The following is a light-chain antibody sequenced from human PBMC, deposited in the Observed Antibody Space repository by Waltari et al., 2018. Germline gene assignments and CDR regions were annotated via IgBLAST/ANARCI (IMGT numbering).Light chain of an antibody. CDR2: DKS. Sequence: QSVLTQPPSVSGALGQRVTISCTGSSSNIGGGYQVPWSQQLPGTSPKLVIFDKSARPSGVPDRFSGSRSGSSASLAISGLQAEDEGDYYCQSYDTSRGAFYIFGTGTKVTVL. CDR3: QSYDTSRGAFYI. J-gene: IGLJ1*01. V-gene: IGLV1-40*01. CDR1: SSNIGGGYQ.